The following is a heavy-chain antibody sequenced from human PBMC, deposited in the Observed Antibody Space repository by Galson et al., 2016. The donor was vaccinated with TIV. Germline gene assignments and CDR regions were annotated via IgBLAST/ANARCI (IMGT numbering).Heavy chain of an antibody. CDR2: TDWDGDK. Sequence: PALVKPTQTLTLTCTFSGFSLTTHGMCVSWIRQPPGKALEWLARTDWDGDKFYSTSLQTRLSISKDTSRNQVVLTLSNVDPVDTATCFCARSSIRDVSTHRFFDYWGQGTLVTVSP. V-gene: IGHV2-70*17. J-gene: IGHJ4*02. CDR1: GFSLTTHGMC. CDR3: ARSSIRDVSTHRFFDY. D-gene: IGHD5-24*01.